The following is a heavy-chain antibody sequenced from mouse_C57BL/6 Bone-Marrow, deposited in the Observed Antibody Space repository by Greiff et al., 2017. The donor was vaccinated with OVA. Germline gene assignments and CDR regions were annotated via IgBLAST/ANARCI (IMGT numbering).Heavy chain of an antibody. CDR3: ARTYDGYSDY. Sequence: VQLQQSGPELVKPGASVKISCKASGYTFTDYYMNWVKQSHGKSLEWIGDINPNNGGTSYNQKFKGKATLTVDKSSSTAYMELRSLTSEDSAVYYCARTYDGYSDYWGQGTTLTVSS. J-gene: IGHJ2*01. CDR1: GYTFTDYY. D-gene: IGHD2-3*01. CDR2: INPNNGGT. V-gene: IGHV1-26*01.